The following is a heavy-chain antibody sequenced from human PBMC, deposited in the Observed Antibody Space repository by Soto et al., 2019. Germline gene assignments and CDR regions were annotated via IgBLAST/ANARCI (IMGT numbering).Heavy chain of an antibody. Sequence: SETLSLTCTVSGGSISNGNYYWSWIRQHPEKGLEWIGYIDYRGTTHYNPSLESRVTISVDTSNNQFSLNLSSVTAADTAVYYCAREVKVPAAADAFDIWGQGTMVTVSS. D-gene: IGHD2-2*01. CDR1: GGSISNGNYY. CDR3: AREVKVPAAADAFDI. V-gene: IGHV4-31*03. J-gene: IGHJ3*02. CDR2: IDYRGTT.